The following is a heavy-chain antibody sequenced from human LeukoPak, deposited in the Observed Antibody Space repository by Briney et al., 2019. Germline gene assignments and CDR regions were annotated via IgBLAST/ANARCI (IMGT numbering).Heavy chain of an antibody. CDR2: IYSGGST. CDR1: GFTVSSNY. Sequence: GGSLRLSCAASGFTVSSNYMSWVRQAPGKGLEWVSVIYSGGSTYYADSVKGRFTISRDNAKNTLYLQMNSLRAEDTAVYYCARGVSPYYYYYYMDVWGKGTTVTISS. V-gene: IGHV3-53*01. D-gene: IGHD4-23*01. CDR3: ARGVSPYYYYYYMDV. J-gene: IGHJ6*03.